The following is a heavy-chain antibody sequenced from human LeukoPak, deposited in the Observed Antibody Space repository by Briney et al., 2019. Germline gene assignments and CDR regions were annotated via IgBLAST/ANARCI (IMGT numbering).Heavy chain of an antibody. D-gene: IGHD3-10*01. CDR2: MNPNSGNT. V-gene: IGHV1-8*02. CDR1: GYTFTSYY. Sequence: ASVKVSCKASGYTFTSYYMHWVRQAPGQGLEWMGWMNPNSGNTGYAQKFQGRVTMTRNTSISTAYMELSSLRSEDTAVYYCARGRISTMVRGVFYYYYYMDVWGKGTTVTISS. CDR3: ARGRISTMVRGVFYYYYYMDV. J-gene: IGHJ6*03.